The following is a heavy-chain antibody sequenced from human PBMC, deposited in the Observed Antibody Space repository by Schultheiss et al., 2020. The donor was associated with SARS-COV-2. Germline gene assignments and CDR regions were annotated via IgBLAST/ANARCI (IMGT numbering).Heavy chain of an antibody. CDR2: IFSGGST. Sequence: GGSLRLSCAASGFTFSSYAMSWVRQAPGKGLEWVSVIFSGGSTYYADSVKGRFTISRDNAKNLLYLQMNSLRAEDTAVYYCARGGLGVVVPAAPTRAIDYWGQGTLVTVSS. D-gene: IGHD2-2*01. CDR3: ARGGLGVVVPAAPTRAIDY. J-gene: IGHJ4*02. V-gene: IGHV3-23*03. CDR1: GFTFSSYA.